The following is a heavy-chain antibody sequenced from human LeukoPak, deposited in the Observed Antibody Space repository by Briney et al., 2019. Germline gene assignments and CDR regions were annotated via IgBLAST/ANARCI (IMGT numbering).Heavy chain of an antibody. CDR3: AKAPYGDDWYFDL. Sequence: GRSLRLSCAAYGLTFDDYAMHWVRQAPGKGLEWVSGISWNSGSIGYADSVKGRFTISRDNAKNSLYLQMNSLRAEATALYYCAKAPYGDDWYFDLWGRGTLVTVSS. J-gene: IGHJ2*01. CDR2: ISWNSGSI. V-gene: IGHV3-9*01. D-gene: IGHD4-17*01. CDR1: GLTFDDYA.